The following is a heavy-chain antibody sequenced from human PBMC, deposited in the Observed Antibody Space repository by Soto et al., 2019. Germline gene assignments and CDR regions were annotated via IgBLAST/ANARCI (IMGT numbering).Heavy chain of an antibody. J-gene: IGHJ5*02. CDR2: IYYSGST. V-gene: IGHV4-39*01. D-gene: IGHD3-10*01. Sequence: QLQLQESSPGLVKPSETLSLTCTVSGGSISSSSYYWGWIRQPPGKGLEWIGSIYYSGSTYYNPSLKSRVTISVDTSKNQFSLKLSSVTAADTAVYYCAGHLVRGVFNWSDPWGQGTPVTVSS. CDR1: GGSISSSSYY. CDR3: AGHLVRGVFNWSDP.